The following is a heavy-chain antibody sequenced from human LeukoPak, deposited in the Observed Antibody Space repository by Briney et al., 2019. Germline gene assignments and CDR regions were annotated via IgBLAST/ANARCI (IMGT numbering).Heavy chain of an antibody. CDR3: ARIEWLQPIDY. D-gene: IGHD5-12*01. Sequence: PSETLSLTCAVYGGSFSGYYWSWIRQPPGKGLEWIGEINHSGSTNYNPSLKSRVTISVDTSKNQFSLKLSSVTAADTAVYYCARIEWLQPIDYWGQGTLVTVSS. J-gene: IGHJ4*02. CDR2: INHSGST. V-gene: IGHV4-34*01. CDR1: GGSFSGYY.